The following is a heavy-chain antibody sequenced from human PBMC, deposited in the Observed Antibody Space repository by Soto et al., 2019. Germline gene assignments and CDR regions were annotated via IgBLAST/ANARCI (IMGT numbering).Heavy chain of an antibody. CDR1: GFTFSNYY. Sequence: GGSLELSCTASGFTFSNYYMSWIRQAPGKGLEWVSYSSNSGTYTRYADSVKGRFSISRDNAKNSLYLQISNLRGEDTATYYCARSGDNYNLLDYWGQGTPVSVSS. CDR2: SSNSGTYT. CDR3: ARSGDNYNLLDY. D-gene: IGHD1-1*01. V-gene: IGHV3-11*06. J-gene: IGHJ4*02.